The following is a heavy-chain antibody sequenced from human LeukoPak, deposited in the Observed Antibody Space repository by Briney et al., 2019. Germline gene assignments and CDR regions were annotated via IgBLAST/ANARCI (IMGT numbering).Heavy chain of an antibody. J-gene: IGHJ5*02. CDR2: IYCSGST. D-gene: IGHD2-2*01. Sequence: PSETLSLTCTVSGGSISCSSYYWGWIRQPPGKGLEWIGSIYCSGSTYYNPSLKSRVTISVDTSKNQFSLKLSSVTAADTAVYYCARASVVAPAAIRAYNWFDPWGQGTLVTVSS. CDR3: ARASVVAPAAIRAYNWFDP. V-gene: IGHV4-39*07. CDR1: GGSISCSSYY.